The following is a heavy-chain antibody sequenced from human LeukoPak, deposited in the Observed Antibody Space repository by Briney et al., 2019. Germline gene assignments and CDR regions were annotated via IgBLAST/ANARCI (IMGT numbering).Heavy chain of an antibody. V-gene: IGHV1-8*01. CDR3: ATGRSANYYYYYMDV. J-gene: IGHJ6*03. CDR2: MNPNSGNT. D-gene: IGHD3-10*01. Sequence: ASVKVSCKASGYTFSSFDINWVRQAPGQGLEWMGWMNPNSGNTGYAQKFQGRVSMTRNTSISTAYMDLSSLTSEDTAIYYCATGRSANYYYYYMDVWGKGTTVTISS. CDR1: GYTFSSFD.